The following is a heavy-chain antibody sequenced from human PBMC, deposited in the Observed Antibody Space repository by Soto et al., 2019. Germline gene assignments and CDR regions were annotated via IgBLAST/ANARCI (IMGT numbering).Heavy chain of an antibody. D-gene: IGHD2-2*01. CDR2: INAGNGNT. CDR3: ARDWRLRREYQLLPYYYYGMDV. CDR1: GYTFTSYA. J-gene: IGHJ6*04. V-gene: IGHV1-3*01. Sequence: GASVKVSCKASGYTFTSYAMHWVRQAPGQRLEWMGWINAGNGNTKYSQKFQGRVTITRDTSASTAYMELSSLRAEDTAVYYCARDWRLRREYQLLPYYYYGMDVWGKGTTVTVSS.